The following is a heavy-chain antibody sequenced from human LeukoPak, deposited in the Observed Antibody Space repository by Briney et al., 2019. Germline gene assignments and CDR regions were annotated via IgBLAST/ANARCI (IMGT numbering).Heavy chain of an antibody. CDR2: ISSSSSTI. V-gene: IGHV3-48*01. CDR3: AKDRANRFWSGYYTLDY. D-gene: IGHD3-3*01. J-gene: IGHJ4*02. Sequence: GGSLRLSCAASGFTFSSYNMNWVRQAPGKGLEWVSYISSSSSTIYYADSVKGRFTISRDNAKNSLYLQMNSLRAEDTAVYYCAKDRANRFWSGYYTLDYWGQGTLVTVSS. CDR1: GFTFSSYN.